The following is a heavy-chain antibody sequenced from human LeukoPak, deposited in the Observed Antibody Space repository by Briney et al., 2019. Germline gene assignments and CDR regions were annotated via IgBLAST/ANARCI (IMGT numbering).Heavy chain of an antibody. CDR1: GGSFSGYY. CDR3: ARVTSDDAFDI. J-gene: IGHJ3*02. V-gene: IGHV4-34*01. Sequence: SETLSLTCAVYGGSFSGYYWSWIRQPPGKGLEWIGEINHSGSTNYNPSLKSRVTISVDTSKTQFSLKLSSVTAADTAVYYCARVTSDDAFDIWGQGTMVTVSS. CDR2: INHSGST.